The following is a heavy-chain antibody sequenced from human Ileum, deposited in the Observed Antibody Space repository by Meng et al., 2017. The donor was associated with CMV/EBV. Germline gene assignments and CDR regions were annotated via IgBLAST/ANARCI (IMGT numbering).Heavy chain of an antibody. D-gene: IGHD3-22*01. CDR1: GDSISNYF. J-gene: IGHJ4*02. V-gene: IGHV4-4*07. Sequence: QVPLQESGPGLVRPSETLSLPCTVSGDSISNYFWSWIRQPAGKKLEWIGRISPSGNINYIPSLKGRVTMSLDTSNNQIFLNLTSVTAADTALYYCARGESRGYYYFDYWGQGILVTVSS. CDR3: ARGESRGYYYFDY. CDR2: ISPSGNI.